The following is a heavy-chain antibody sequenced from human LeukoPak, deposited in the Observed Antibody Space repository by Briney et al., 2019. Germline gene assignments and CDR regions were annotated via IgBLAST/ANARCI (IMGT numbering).Heavy chain of an antibody. CDR1: GYTFTGYY. D-gene: IGHD2-15*01. V-gene: IGHV1-2*06. J-gene: IGHJ5*02. CDR2: INPNSGSK. CDR3: ARGYCSGGSCYSVENWFDP. Sequence: GASVKVSCKAAGYTFTGYYMFWVRQAPGQRLEWMGRINPNSGSKNYAQKLRGRVTMTRDTYISTAYMELSRLRSDDTAVYYCARGYCSGGSCYSVENWFDPWGEGTLVTVSS.